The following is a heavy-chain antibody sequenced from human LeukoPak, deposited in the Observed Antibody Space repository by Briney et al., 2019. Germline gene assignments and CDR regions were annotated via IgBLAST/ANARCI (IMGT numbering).Heavy chain of an antibody. D-gene: IGHD5-12*01. J-gene: IGHJ4*02. CDR2: VKRKTDGGSS. Sequence: SLRLSHAACVFGFGKAWVDRTREAPGKGLEGVGRVKRKTDGGSSVYAAPVKGRFTISRDDSKHTLYFEMNSLKSEDTAVYFCSHQSNGYSAYELDYSGRGNLVTVSS. CDR1: VFGFGKAW. V-gene: IGHV3-15*01. CDR3: SHQSNGYSAYELDY.